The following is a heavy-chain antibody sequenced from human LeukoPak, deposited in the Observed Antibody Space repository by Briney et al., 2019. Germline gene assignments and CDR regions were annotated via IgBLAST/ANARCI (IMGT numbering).Heavy chain of an antibody. CDR2: IKQDGSEK. CDR1: GFTFSSYW. J-gene: IGHJ6*04. Sequence: GGSLRLSCAASGFTFSSYWMSWVRQAPGKGLEWVANIKQDGSEKYYVDSVKGRFTISRDNAKSSLYLQMNSLRAEDTAVYYCARCPWFGELPHPAYGMDVWGKGTTVTVSS. CDR3: ARCPWFGELPHPAYGMDV. D-gene: IGHD3-10*01. V-gene: IGHV3-7*03.